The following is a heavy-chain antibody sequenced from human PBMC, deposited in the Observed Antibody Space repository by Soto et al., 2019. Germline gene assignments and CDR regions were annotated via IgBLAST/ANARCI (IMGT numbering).Heavy chain of an antibody. D-gene: IGHD6-13*01. J-gene: IGHJ4*02. Sequence: QVQLVESGGGVVQPGRSLRLSCAASGFTFSSYGMHWVRQAPGKGLEWVAVISYDGSNKYYADSVKGRFTISRDNSKNPLYLQMNSLRAEDTAVYYCAGSLAAAGFDYWGQGTLVTVSS. CDR1: GFTFSSYG. V-gene: IGHV3-30*03. CDR3: AGSLAAAGFDY. CDR2: ISYDGSNK.